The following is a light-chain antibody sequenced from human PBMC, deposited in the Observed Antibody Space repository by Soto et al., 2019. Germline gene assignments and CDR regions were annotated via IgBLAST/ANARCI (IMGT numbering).Light chain of an antibody. J-gene: IGKJ1*01. Sequence: DIRMTQSPSTLSASVGDRVTITCRASQSISSWLAWYQQKPGKAPKLLIYDASSLESGVPSRFSGSGSGTEFTLTISSLQPDDFATYYCQQYNSYSAWTFGQGTKVDI. CDR2: DAS. V-gene: IGKV1-5*01. CDR1: QSISSW. CDR3: QQYNSYSAWT.